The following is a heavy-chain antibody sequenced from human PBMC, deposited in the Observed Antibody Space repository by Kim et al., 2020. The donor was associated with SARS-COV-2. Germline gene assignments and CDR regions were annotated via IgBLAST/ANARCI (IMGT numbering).Heavy chain of an antibody. CDR3: ASGRWLQPIDY. V-gene: IGHV1-69*02. D-gene: IGHD5-12*01. Sequence: NSAQKFQGRVTITADKYTSTAYMELSSLRSEDTAVYYCASGRWLQPIDYWGQGTLVTVSS. J-gene: IGHJ4*02.